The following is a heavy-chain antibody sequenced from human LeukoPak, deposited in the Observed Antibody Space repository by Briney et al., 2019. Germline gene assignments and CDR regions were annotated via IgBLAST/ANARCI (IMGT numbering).Heavy chain of an antibody. D-gene: IGHD3-10*01. V-gene: IGHV3-11*01. CDR2: ISNGDSTI. Sequence: GGSLRLSCTASGFTFSDYYMSWIRRAPGKGLEWVSYISNGDSTIYYAASVKGRFTMSRDNDKNSLYLQMDSLRAEDTAVYYCARDLGSVYWGQGTLVTVSS. J-gene: IGHJ4*02. CDR3: ARDLGSVY. CDR1: GFTFSDYY.